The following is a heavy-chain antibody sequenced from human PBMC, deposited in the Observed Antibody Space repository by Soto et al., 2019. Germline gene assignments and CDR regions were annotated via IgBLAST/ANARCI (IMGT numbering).Heavy chain of an antibody. J-gene: IGHJ6*01. Sequence: QVQLVQSGAEVKKPGASVKVSCKASGYTFTSYYMHWVRQAPGQGLEWMGIINPSGGSTSYAQKFQGRVTMTRDTSTSTVYMELSSLRSEDTAVYYCASATPTGKYQLLEYCSGGSCYSKYYYYGMDVW. D-gene: IGHD2-15*01. CDR2: INPSGGST. CDR1: GYTFTSYY. CDR3: ASATPTGKYQLLEYCSGGSCYSKYYYYGMDV. V-gene: IGHV1-46*01.